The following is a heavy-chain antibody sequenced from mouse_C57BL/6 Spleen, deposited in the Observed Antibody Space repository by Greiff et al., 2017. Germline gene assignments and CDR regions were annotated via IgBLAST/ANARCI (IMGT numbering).Heavy chain of an antibody. Sequence: QVQLQQSGAELVKPGASVKLSCKASGYTFTEYTIHWVKQRSGQGLEWIGWFYPGSGSIKYNEKFKDKATLTADKSSSTVYMELSRSTSEDSAVYFCARHEGPFTTVVECFDYWGQGTTLTVSS. J-gene: IGHJ2*01. CDR1: GYTFTEYT. CDR2: FYPGSGSI. D-gene: IGHD1-1*01. CDR3: ARHEGPFTTVVECFDY. V-gene: IGHV1-62-2*01.